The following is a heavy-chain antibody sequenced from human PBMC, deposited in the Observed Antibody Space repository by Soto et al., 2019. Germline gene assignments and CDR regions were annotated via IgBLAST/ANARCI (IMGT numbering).Heavy chain of an antibody. J-gene: IGHJ3*01. CDR3: ARRADPFAF. Sequence: ASVKVSCKASGYTFTKYAFSWVRQAPGQGLEWMGWISAYNGNTNCAQKVQGRVTMTTDTSTSTAYMELRSLRSDDTAVYYCARRADPFAFWGQGTMVTGSS. CDR2: ISAYNGNT. V-gene: IGHV1-18*01. CDR1: GYTFTKYA.